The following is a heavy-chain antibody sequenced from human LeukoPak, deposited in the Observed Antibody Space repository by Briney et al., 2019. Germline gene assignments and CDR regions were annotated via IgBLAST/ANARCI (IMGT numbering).Heavy chain of an antibody. V-gene: IGHV1-18*04. CDR2: ISAYNGNT. CDR3: AREWRYCSSTGCIDY. D-gene: IGHD2-2*01. CDR1: GYTFTSYG. Sequence: ASVKVSCTASGYTFTSYGISWVRQAPGQGLEWMGWISAYNGNTNYAQKLQGRVTMTTDTSTSTAYMELRSLRSDDTAVYYCAREWRYCSSTGCIDYWGQGTLVTVSS. J-gene: IGHJ4*02.